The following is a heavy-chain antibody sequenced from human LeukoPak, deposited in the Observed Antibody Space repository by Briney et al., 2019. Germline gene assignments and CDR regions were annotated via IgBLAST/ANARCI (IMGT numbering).Heavy chain of an antibody. D-gene: IGHD6-13*01. CDR1: GFTFSSYG. V-gene: IGHV3-30*18. J-gene: IGHJ4*02. CDR2: ISYDGSNK. CDR3: VKDPGSSWYAGFDY. Sequence: GGSLRLSCAASGFTFSSYGMHWVRQAPGKGLEWVAVISYDGSNKYYADSVKGRFTISRDNSKNTLYLQMNSLRAEDTAVYYCVKDPGSSWYAGFDYWGQGTLVTVSS.